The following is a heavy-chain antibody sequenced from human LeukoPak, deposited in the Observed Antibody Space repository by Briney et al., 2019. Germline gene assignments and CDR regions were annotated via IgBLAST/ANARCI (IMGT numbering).Heavy chain of an antibody. Sequence: PGGSLRLSCAASRFTFNSYAMSWVRQAPGKGLEWVSSISNSGGSTYYADSVKGRFTISRDNSKNTLFLQMNSLRAEDTAVYYCARGLSTFDYWGQGTLVTVSS. CDR3: ARGLSTFDY. CDR1: RFTFNSYA. D-gene: IGHD3-16*02. V-gene: IGHV3-23*01. CDR2: ISNSGGST. J-gene: IGHJ4*02.